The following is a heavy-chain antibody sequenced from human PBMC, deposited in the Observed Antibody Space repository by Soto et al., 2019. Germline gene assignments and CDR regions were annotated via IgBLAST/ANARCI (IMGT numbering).Heavy chain of an antibody. CDR1: GGPISSSY. Sequence: QVQLQESGPGLVKPSETLSLTCTVFGGPISSSYWSWIRQPPGKGLEWIGHIYNRGSTNYNPSLKSRVSISLDMSKNHFSLKLSSVTAADTAVYYCARGEIAAAGPVGFDPWGQGTLVTVSS. CDR3: ARGEIAAAGPVGFDP. V-gene: IGHV4-59*08. J-gene: IGHJ5*02. D-gene: IGHD6-13*01. CDR2: IYNRGST.